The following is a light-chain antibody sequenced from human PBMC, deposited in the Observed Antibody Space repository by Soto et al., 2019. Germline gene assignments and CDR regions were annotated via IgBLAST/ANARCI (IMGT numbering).Light chain of an antibody. J-gene: IGKJ1*01. V-gene: IGKV3-20*01. CDR3: QQYGSSPRT. Sequence: EIVLTQSPGTLSLSPGERATLSCRASQSVSNNYLAWYQQKPGQAPRLLIYGASSRATGIPDRFSGSGSGTDFTLTISRLEPADFAVYYCQQYGSSPRTFGQGTKVEIK. CDR2: GAS. CDR1: QSVSNNY.